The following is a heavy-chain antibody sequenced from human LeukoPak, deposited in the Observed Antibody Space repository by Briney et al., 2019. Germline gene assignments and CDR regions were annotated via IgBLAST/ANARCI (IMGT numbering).Heavy chain of an antibody. CDR1: GVSISSYY. CDR3: ARDPGTGWFDP. J-gene: IGHJ5*02. Sequence: SETLSLTCTVSGVSISSYYWSWLRQPPGKGLEWIGYIYYSGSTNYNPSLKSRVTISVDTSKNQFSLKLSSVTAADTAVYYCARDPGTGWFDPWGQGTLVTVSS. CDR2: IYYSGST. V-gene: IGHV4-59*01.